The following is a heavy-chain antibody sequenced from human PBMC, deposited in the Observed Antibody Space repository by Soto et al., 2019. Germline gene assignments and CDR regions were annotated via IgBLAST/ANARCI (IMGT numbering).Heavy chain of an antibody. CDR3: AKDGGYGGNPPREYFQH. CDR2: ISYDGSNK. CDR1: GFTFSSYG. J-gene: IGHJ1*01. Sequence: QVQLVESGGGVVQPGRSLRLSCAASGFTFSSYGMHWVRQAPGKGLEWVAVISYDGSNKYYADSVKGRFTISRDNSKNXXYLQMNSLRAEDTAVYYCAKDGGYGGNPPREYFQHWGQGTLVTVSS. D-gene: IGHD2-15*01. V-gene: IGHV3-30*18.